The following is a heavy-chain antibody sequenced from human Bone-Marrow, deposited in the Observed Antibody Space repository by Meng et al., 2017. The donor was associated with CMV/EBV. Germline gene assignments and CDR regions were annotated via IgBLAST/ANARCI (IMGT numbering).Heavy chain of an antibody. CDR1: Y. J-gene: IGHJ6*02. CDR3: ARVAILRFLEWLSPYDYYYYGMDV. CDR2: INHSGST. Sequence: YWRWIRQPPGQGLEWIGEINHSGSTNYNPSLKSRVTISVDTSKNQFSLKLSSVTAADTAVYYCARVAILRFLEWLSPYDYYYYGMDVWGQGTTVTVSS. V-gene: IGHV4-34*01. D-gene: IGHD3-3*01.